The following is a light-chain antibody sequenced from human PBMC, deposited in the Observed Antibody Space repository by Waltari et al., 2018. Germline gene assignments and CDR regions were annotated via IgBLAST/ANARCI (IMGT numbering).Light chain of an antibody. CDR3: CSYAGRYTSV. Sequence: QSALTQPRSVSGSPGQSLTLPCTGTHSDVGAYNYVPWYQQRPGKAPNLVLYDVDTRPSGVPDRFSGSKAGNTASLTISGLQADDEADYYCCSYAGRYTSVFGGGTKVTVL. J-gene: IGLJ2*01. CDR2: DVD. V-gene: IGLV2-11*01. CDR1: HSDVGAYNY.